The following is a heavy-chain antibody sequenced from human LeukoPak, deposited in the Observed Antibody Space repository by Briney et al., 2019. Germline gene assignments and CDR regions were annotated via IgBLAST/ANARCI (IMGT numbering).Heavy chain of an antibody. D-gene: IGHD6-13*01. V-gene: IGHV4-59*08. CDR1: GXSISSYY. J-gene: IGHJ4*02. CDR2: IFYSGSP. Sequence: SVTLSLTCTVSGXSISSYYWSWIRQPPGKGLEWIGNIFYSGSPNYNPSLKSRVTISFDTSKNQFSLKLSSVTAADTAVYYCARVGHIAPAGTYDYWGQGTLVTVSS. CDR3: ARVGHIAPAGTYDY.